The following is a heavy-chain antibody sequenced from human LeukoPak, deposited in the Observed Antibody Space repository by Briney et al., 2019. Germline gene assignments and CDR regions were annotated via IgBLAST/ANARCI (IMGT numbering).Heavy chain of an antibody. D-gene: IGHD2-2*01. CDR2: IIPIFGIA. J-gene: IGHJ5*02. Sequence: SVKVSSKASGGTFISYAISWVRQAPGQGGEGMGRIIPIFGIANYAQKFQGRVTITADKSTSTAYMELSSLRSEDTAVYYCARSNYCSSTSCYSNWFDPWGQGTLVTVSS. V-gene: IGHV1-69*17. CDR1: GGTFISYA. CDR3: ARSNYCSSTSCYSNWFDP.